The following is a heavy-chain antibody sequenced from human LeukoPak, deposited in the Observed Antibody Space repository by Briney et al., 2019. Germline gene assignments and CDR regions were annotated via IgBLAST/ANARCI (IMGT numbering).Heavy chain of an antibody. V-gene: IGHV1-24*01. D-gene: IGHD6-13*01. Sequence: ASVKVSCKVSGYTLTELSMHWVRQAPGKGLEWMGGFDPEDGETIYAQKFQGRVTMTEDTPTDTAYMELGSLRSEDTAVYYCATDGGSSWSFDYWGQGTLVTVSS. CDR3: ATDGGSSWSFDY. J-gene: IGHJ4*02. CDR2: FDPEDGET. CDR1: GYTLTELS.